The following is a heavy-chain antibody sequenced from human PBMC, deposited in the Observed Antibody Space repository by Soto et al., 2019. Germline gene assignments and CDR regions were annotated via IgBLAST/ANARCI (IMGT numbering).Heavy chain of an antibody. J-gene: IGHJ6*02. D-gene: IGHD2-2*01. Sequence: GASVKVSCKASGGTFSSYAISWVRQAPGQGPEWMGGIIPIFGTANYAQKFQGRVTITADKSTSTAYMELSSLRSEDTAVYYCARDRGYCSSTSCNYYYYYYGMDVWGQGTTVTVSS. CDR2: IIPIFGTA. V-gene: IGHV1-69*06. CDR3: ARDRGYCSSTSCNYYYYYYGMDV. CDR1: GGTFSSYA.